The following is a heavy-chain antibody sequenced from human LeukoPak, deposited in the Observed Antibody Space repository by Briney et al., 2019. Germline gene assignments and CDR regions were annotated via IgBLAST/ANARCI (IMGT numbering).Heavy chain of an antibody. D-gene: IGHD4-23*01. CDR1: GYTFTNHD. J-gene: IGHJ4*02. V-gene: IGHV1-69*13. Sequence: SVKVSCKASGYTFTNHDINWVRQAPGQGLEWMGGIIPIFGTANYAQKFQGRVTITADESTSTAYMELSSLRSEDTAVYYCARGHGGVVTSPFDYWGQGTLVTVSS. CDR3: ARGHGGVVTSPFDY. CDR2: IIPIFGTA.